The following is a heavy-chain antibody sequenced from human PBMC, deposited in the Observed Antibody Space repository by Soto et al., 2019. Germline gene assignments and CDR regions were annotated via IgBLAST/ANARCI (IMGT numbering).Heavy chain of an antibody. Sequence: GGSLRLSCVASGLTFGSRAMSWVRQAPGEGLQWVSTITDTGGDAKYADSVRGRFVISRDNSKKTLYLQMTSLTAEDSAMYYCARGSTDSYPGSRIFDFWGRGTLVTVS. V-gene: IGHV3-23*01. CDR2: ITDTGGDA. CDR1: GLTFGSRA. J-gene: IGHJ4*02. CDR3: ARGSTDSYPGSRIFDF. D-gene: IGHD3-10*01.